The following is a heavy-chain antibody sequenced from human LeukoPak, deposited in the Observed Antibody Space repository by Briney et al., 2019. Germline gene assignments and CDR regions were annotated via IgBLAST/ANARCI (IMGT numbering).Heavy chain of an antibody. CDR1: GFTVSSNS. J-gene: IGHJ4*02. V-gene: IGHV3-53*01. D-gene: IGHD4/OR15-4a*01. Sequence: GSLRLSCTGSGFTVSSNSMSWVRQAPGKGLGWVSFIYSDNTHYSDSVKGRFTISRDNSKNTLYLQMNSLRAEDTAVYYCARRAGAYSHPYDYWGQGTLVTVSS. CDR2: IYSDNT. CDR3: ARRAGAYSHPYDY.